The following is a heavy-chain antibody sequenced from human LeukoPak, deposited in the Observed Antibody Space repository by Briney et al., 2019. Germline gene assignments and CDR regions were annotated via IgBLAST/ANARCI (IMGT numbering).Heavy chain of an antibody. Sequence: SETLSLTCGVSGYSISSGYHWGWIRQPTGKGLEWIGSMSHSGGTYYNPSLESRVTISVDTSKNQFSVKLSSVTAADTAVYYCARHHLYDSSGDGRYYFDYWGQGTLVTVSS. V-gene: IGHV4-38-2*01. D-gene: IGHD3-22*01. CDR3: ARHHLYDSSGDGRYYFDY. CDR2: MSHSGGT. CDR1: GYSISSGYH. J-gene: IGHJ4*02.